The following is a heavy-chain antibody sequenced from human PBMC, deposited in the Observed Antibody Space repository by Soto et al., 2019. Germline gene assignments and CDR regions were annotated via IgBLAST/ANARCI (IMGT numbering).Heavy chain of an antibody. V-gene: IGHV1-69*13. J-gene: IGHJ3*02. D-gene: IGHD2-15*01. CDR3: AIKDAGAFDI. CDR1: GVTFSSYA. CDR2: IIPIFGTA. Sequence: SLKVSCKASGVTFSSYAISWVRQAPGQGLEWMGGIIPIFGTANYAQKFQGRVTITADESTSTAYMELSSLRSEDTAVYYCAIKDAGAFDIWGQGTMVTVSS.